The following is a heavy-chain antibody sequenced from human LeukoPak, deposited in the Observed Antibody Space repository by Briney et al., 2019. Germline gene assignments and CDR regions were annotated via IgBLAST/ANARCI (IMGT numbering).Heavy chain of an antibody. D-gene: IGHD1-26*01. V-gene: IGHV1-69*06. Sequence: SVKVSCKISGDTFVNVGINWVRQGPGHGLDWVGGIMPSFGANYEEKLQDRVTITLDKSTHTSYMELTSLTSDDTAVYYCAKMGGGRPSYYYFYLDVWGAGTTVTVSS. CDR2: IMPSFGA. CDR3: AKMGGGRPSYYYFYLDV. CDR1: GDTFVNVG. J-gene: IGHJ6*03.